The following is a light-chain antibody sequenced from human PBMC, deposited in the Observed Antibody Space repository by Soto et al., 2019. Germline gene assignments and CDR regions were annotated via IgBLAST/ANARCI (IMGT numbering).Light chain of an antibody. CDR2: DVS. CDR1: SSDVGSYNY. CDR3: SSYTSSTTLV. V-gene: IGLV2-14*01. J-gene: IGLJ2*01. Sequence: QAVLTQPASVSGSPGQSITISCTGTSSDVGSYNYVSWYQQFSGKAPKLIIYDVSNRPSGVSNRFSGSKSGNTASLTISGLQAEDEADYYCSSYTSSTTLVFGGGTKVTVL.